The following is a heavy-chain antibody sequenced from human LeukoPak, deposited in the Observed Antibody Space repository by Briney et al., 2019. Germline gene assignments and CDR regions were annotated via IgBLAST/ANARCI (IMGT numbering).Heavy chain of an antibody. CDR1: GFTVRSNY. V-gene: IGHV3-66*01. Sequence: GGSLRLSCAVSGFTVRSNYINWVRQAPGRGLEWVSVIFSGGNAYYADSVKGRFITPKDISKNMIYLEMNSLRVEDTSVYYCARERDWGSGDYYNGMDVWGQGTTVIVS. CDR2: IFSGGNA. CDR3: ARERDWGSGDYYNGMDV. D-gene: IGHD7-27*01. J-gene: IGHJ6*02.